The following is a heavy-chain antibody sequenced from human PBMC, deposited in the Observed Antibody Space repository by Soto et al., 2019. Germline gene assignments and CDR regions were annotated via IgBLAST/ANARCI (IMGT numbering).Heavy chain of an antibody. D-gene: IGHD6-19*01. J-gene: IGHJ4*02. CDR2: ISYDGSNK. CDR3: ARTTTVAGTPEFDY. CDR1: GFTFSSFS. V-gene: IGHV3-30-3*01. Sequence: VQLEESGGGVVQPGRSLSLSCAASGFTFSSFSLHWVRQAPGKGLEWLALISYDGSNKYNPDSVKGRFIISRDNSKNTLYLQLNSLRHDDTAVYYCARTTTVAGTPEFDYWGQGTLVTVSS.